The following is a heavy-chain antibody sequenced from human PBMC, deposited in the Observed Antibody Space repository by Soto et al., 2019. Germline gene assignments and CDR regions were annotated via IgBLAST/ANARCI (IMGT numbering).Heavy chain of an antibody. D-gene: IGHD5-18*01. J-gene: IGHJ4*02. CDR2: INHSGST. Sequence: QVQLQQWGAGLLKPSETLSLTCAVYGGSFSGYYWSWIRQPPGKGLEWIGEINHSGSTNYNPSLKSRVTIPVDTSKNQFSLKLSSVTAADTAVYYCARGRRYSYGYFDYWGQGTLVTVSS. V-gene: IGHV4-34*01. CDR1: GGSFSGYY. CDR3: ARGRRYSYGYFDY.